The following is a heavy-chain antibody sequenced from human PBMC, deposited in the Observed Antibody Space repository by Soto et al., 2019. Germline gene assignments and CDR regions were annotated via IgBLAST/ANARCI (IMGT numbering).Heavy chain of an antibody. CDR2: VYYSGNT. V-gene: IGHV4-59*08. J-gene: IGHJ2*01. CDR1: GGFISGYY. Sequence: QVQLQESGPGLVKPSETLSLTCNVSGGFISGYYWSWIRQPPGKGLEWIGFVYYSGNTNYHPSLNSRVTISVDTSKNQFSLKLSSVTAADTAVYFCARHRDWYFDLWGRGTLVTVSS. CDR3: ARHRDWYFDL.